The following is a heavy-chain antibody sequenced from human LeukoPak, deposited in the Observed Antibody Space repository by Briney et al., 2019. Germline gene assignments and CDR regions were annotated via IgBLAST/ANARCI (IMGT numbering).Heavy chain of an antibody. Sequence: ASVKVSCKASGYTFTRYYMHWVRQAPGQGLEWTGWINPNSGGTNYVQKFQGRVTMTRDTSISTAYMELSRLRSDDTAVYYCARDLLDCSSTSCYPWGSYYYYGMDVWGQGTTVTVSS. CDR1: GYTFTRYY. CDR2: INPNSGGT. V-gene: IGHV1-2*02. D-gene: IGHD2-2*01. CDR3: ARDLLDCSSTSCYPWGSYYYYGMDV. J-gene: IGHJ6*02.